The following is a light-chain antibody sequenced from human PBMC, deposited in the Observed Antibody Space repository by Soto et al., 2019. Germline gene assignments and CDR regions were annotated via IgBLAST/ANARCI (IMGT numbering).Light chain of an antibody. CDR2: KAS. V-gene: IGKV1-5*03. CDR1: QYISSW. CDR3: QQYNNNLWT. J-gene: IGKJ1*01. Sequence: DIQMTQSPTTLSASVGDSVTITCRASQYISSWLAWYQQKPGKAPKVLIYKASKLESGVPSRFSGSGSGTEFTLTISSLQPDDFATYYCQQYNNNLWTFGQGTKV.